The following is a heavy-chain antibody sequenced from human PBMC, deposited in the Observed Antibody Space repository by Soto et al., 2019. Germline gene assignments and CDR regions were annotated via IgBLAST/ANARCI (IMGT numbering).Heavy chain of an antibody. D-gene: IGHD6-6*01. J-gene: IGHJ6*03. CDR3: ARLTIVRHPYYYHHVDV. CDR2: LYYGGSP. Sequence: QVQLQESGPGLVKPSDALSLTCTVSGDAITSRNYYWGWVRQSPGKGLEWIGSLYYGGSPFYNPSLHSRFTIAGDTSRTHSSLTLSSLTAADTAVYYCARLTIVRHPYYYHHVDVWGGGTTVTVSS. CDR1: GDAITSRNYY. V-gene: IGHV4-39*02.